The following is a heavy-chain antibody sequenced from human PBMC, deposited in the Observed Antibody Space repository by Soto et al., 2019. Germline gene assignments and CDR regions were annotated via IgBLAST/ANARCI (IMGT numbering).Heavy chain of an antibody. V-gene: IGHV1-8*01. Sequence: GPSVKVSCKASGYTFTSYDINWVRQATGQGLEWMGWMNPNSGNTGYAQKFQGRVTMTRNTSISTAYMELSSLRSEDTAVYYCARGIRVVRGVEYYYYYMDVWGKGTTVTVSS. CDR3: ARGIRVVRGVEYYYYYMDV. CDR2: MNPNSGNT. CDR1: GYTFTSYD. J-gene: IGHJ6*03. D-gene: IGHD3-10*01.